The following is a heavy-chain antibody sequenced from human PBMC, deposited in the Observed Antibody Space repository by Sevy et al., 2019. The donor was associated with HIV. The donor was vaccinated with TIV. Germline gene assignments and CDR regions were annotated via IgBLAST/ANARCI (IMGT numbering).Heavy chain of an antibody. V-gene: IGHV3-23*01. CDR3: AREGCTKPHDY. Sequence: GGSLRLSCAASGFTFSKYSMSWVRQPPGKGLDWVSTLSFGCGEINYADSVKGRFTISRDNSKRTVYLQMNNLRPEDTAVYYCAREGCTKPHDYWGQGTLVTVSS. J-gene: IGHJ4*02. CDR1: GFTFSKYS. D-gene: IGHD2-8*01. CDR2: LSFGCGEI.